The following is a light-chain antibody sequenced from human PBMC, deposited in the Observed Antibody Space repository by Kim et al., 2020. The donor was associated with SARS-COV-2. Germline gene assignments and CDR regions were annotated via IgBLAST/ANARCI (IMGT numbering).Light chain of an antibody. V-gene: IGKV1-5*03. CDR2: KAS. J-gene: IGKJ1*01. Sequence: DIQMTQSPSTLSASVGDRITITCRASQSISSWLAWYQQKPGKAPNLLIYKASTLESGVPSRFSGSGSGTEFTLTITSLQPDDFATYYCQQYYRYSTFGQGTKVDIK. CDR1: QSISSW. CDR3: QQYYRYST.